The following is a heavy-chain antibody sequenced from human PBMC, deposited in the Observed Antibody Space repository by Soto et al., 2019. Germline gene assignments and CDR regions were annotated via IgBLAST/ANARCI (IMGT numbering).Heavy chain of an antibody. V-gene: IGHV3-15*01. J-gene: IGHJ6*02. CDR3: TTGDCSSTSCYPGYYYYGMDV. CDR2: IKSKTDGGTT. Sequence: PGGSLRLSCAASGFTFSNAWMSWFRQAPGKGLEWVGRIKSKTDGGTTDYAAPVKGRFTISRDDSKNTLYLQMNSLKTEDTAVYYCTTGDCSSTSCYPGYYYYGMDVWGQGTTVTVSS. CDR1: GFTFSNAW. D-gene: IGHD2-2*01.